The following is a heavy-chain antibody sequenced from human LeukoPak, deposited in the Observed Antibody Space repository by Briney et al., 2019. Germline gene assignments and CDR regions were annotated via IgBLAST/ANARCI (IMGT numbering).Heavy chain of an antibody. V-gene: IGHV3-30-3*01. CDR2: ISYDGSNK. CDR1: GFTFSSYA. D-gene: IGHD6-19*01. J-gene: IGHJ4*02. CDR3: ARDPGYSSGWSYFDY. Sequence: GGSLRLSCAASGFTFSSYAMPWVRQAPGKGLEWVAVISYDGSNKYYADSVKGRFTISRDNSKNTLYLQMNSLRAEDTAVYYCARDPGYSSGWSYFDYWGQGTLVTVSS.